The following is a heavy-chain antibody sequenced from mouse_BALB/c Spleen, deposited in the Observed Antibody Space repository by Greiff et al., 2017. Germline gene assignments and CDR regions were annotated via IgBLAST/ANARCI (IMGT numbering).Heavy chain of an antibody. CDR3: ARGLLLRPHWYFDV. Sequence: QVQLQQSGPQLVRPGASVKISCKASGYSFTSYWMHWVKQRPGQGLEWIGMIDPSDSETRLNQKFKDKATLTVDKSSSTAYMQLSSPTSEDSAVYYCARGLLLRPHWYFDVWGAGTTVTVSS. V-gene: IGHV1S127*01. D-gene: IGHD1-1*01. CDR2: IDPSDSET. CDR1: GYSFTSYW. J-gene: IGHJ1*01.